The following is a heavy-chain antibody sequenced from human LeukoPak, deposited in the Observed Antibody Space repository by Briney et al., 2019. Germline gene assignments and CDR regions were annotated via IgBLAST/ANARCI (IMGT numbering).Heavy chain of an antibody. J-gene: IGHJ3*02. CDR1: GGSIRSTN. CDR2: ISYDGGKE. CDR3: AKGLQQYWTFDALDI. Sequence: LSLTCGVSGGSIRSTNWWSWVRQPPGQGLEWVALISYDGGKEYYADSVKGRFTISRDNSKDTLYLQMNSLIPDDTAVYYCAKGLQQYWTFDALDIWGQGTMVTVSS. V-gene: IGHV3-30*18. D-gene: IGHD2-8*02.